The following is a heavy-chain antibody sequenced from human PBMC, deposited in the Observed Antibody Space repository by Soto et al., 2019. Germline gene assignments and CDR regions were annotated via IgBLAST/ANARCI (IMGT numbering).Heavy chain of an antibody. CDR2: ISGSGGST. D-gene: IGHD2-21*02. CDR3: AKLQYCGGDCYRFDAFDI. Sequence: GGSLRLSCAASGFTFSSYAMSWVRQAPGKGLEWVSAISGSGGSTYYADSVKGRFTISRDNSKNTLYLQMNSLRAEDTAVYYCAKLQYCGGDCYRFDAFDIWGQGTMVTVSS. V-gene: IGHV3-23*01. J-gene: IGHJ3*02. CDR1: GFTFSSYA.